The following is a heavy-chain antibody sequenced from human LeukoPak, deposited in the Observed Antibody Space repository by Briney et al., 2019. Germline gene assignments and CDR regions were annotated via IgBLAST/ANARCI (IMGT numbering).Heavy chain of an antibody. Sequence: ASVKVSCKTSGYTFIAYYIHWVRQAPGQGLEWMGWINPNSGGTNYAQKFQGRVTMTRDTSISTAYMELSRLRSDDTAVYYCATITPDFDYWGQGTLVTVSS. CDR2: INPNSGGT. CDR1: GYTFIAYY. D-gene: IGHD5-12*01. J-gene: IGHJ4*02. CDR3: ATITPDFDY. V-gene: IGHV1-2*02.